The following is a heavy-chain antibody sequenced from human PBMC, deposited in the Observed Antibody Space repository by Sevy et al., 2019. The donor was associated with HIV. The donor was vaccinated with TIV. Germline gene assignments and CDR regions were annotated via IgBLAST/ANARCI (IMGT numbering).Heavy chain of an antibody. V-gene: IGHV4-34*01. CDR2: INHSGST. CDR3: ARHCSGTSCSHTFDI. CDR1: GGSFNGYY. J-gene: IGHJ3*02. Sequence: SETLSLTCAVYGGSFNGYYWSWIRQPPGKGLEWIGEINHSGSTNYNPSLKSRVTISVDTSKNQFSLKLSSVTAADTAVYYCARHCSGTSCSHTFDIWGQGTMVTVSS. D-gene: IGHD2-2*01.